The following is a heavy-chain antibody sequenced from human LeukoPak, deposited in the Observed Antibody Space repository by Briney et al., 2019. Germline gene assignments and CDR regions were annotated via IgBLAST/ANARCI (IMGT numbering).Heavy chain of an antibody. CDR2: INWNGGST. J-gene: IGHJ6*02. CDR3: ARDQLGYCSSTSCYGVYYYYYGMDV. Sequence: GGSLRLSCAASGFTFDDYGMSWVRQAPGKGLEWVSGINWNGGSTGYADSVKGRFTISRDNAKNSLYLQMNSLRAEDTAVYYCARDQLGYCSSTSCYGVYYYYYGMDVWGQGTTVTVSS. D-gene: IGHD2-2*01. V-gene: IGHV3-20*04. CDR1: GFTFDDYG.